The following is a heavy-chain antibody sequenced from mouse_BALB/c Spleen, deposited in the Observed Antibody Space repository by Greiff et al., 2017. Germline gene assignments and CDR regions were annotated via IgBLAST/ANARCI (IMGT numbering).Heavy chain of an antibody. CDR2: IDPENGNT. V-gene: IGHV14-1*02. Sequence: EVKLQESGAELVRPGALVKLSCKASGFNIKDYYMHWVKQRPEQGLEWIGWIDPENGNTIYDPKFQGKASITADTSSNTAYLQLSSLTSEDTAVYYCARNDGYHFDYWGQGTTLTVSS. CDR3: ARNDGYHFDY. J-gene: IGHJ2*01. D-gene: IGHD2-3*01. CDR1: GFNIKDYY.